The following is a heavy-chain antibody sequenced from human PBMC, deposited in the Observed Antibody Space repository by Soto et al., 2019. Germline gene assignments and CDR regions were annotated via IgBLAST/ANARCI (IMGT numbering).Heavy chain of an antibody. CDR2: IWYDGSNK. Sequence: GGSLRLSCAASGFTFSSYGMHWVRQAPGKGLEWVAVIWYDGSNKYHADSVEGRFTISRDNSKNTLYLQMNSLRAEDTAVYYCARGVVITSYYYYGMDVWGQGTTVTVSS. J-gene: IGHJ6*02. CDR1: GFTFSSYG. CDR3: ARGVVITSYYYYGMDV. D-gene: IGHD3-22*01. V-gene: IGHV3-33*01.